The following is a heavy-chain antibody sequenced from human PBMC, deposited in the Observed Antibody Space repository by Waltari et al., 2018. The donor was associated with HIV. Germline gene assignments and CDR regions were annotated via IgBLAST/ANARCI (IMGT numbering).Heavy chain of an antibody. CDR2: IYYSGDN. CDR1: GGAVSSGTYY. D-gene: IGHD2-8*01. CDR3: ARLDMVKTFIDY. V-gene: IGHV4-39*01. J-gene: IGHJ4*02. Sequence: QLLESGPGLVKSSETLSVTCPVPGGAVSSGTYYWGWIRQPPGKGLEWIGSIYYSGDNYYNPSFKSRVTMSVDTSKNQFSLRLESVTAADTALYFCARLDMVKTFIDYWGQGTLVTVSS.